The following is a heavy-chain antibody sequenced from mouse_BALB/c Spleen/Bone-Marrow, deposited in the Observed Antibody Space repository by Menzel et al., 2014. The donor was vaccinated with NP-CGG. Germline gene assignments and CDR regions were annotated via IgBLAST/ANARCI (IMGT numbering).Heavy chain of an antibody. J-gene: IGHJ3*01. CDR1: GYTFTDYE. D-gene: IGHD4-1*01. V-gene: IGHV1-15*01. Sequence: QVQLQQSGAELVRPGASVTLSRKASGYTFTDYEMHWVKQTPVHGLEWIGAIDPETGGTAYNQKFKGKATLTADKSSSTAYMELRSLTSEDSAVYYCTRSETGPFAYWGQGTLVTVSA. CDR3: TRSETGPFAY. CDR2: IDPETGGT.